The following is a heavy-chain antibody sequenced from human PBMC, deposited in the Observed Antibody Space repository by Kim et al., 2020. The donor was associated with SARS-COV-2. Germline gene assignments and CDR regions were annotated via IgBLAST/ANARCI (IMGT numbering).Heavy chain of an antibody. CDR3: ARDVGYCSGGSCPAGWFDP. J-gene: IGHJ5*02. CDR2: INAGNGNT. Sequence: ASVKVSCKASGYTFTSYAMHWVRQAPGQRLEWMGWINAGNGNTKYSQKFQGRVTITRDTSASTAYMELSSLRSEDTAVYYCARDVGYCSGGSCPAGWFDPWGQGTLVTVSS. CDR1: GYTFTSYA. D-gene: IGHD2-15*01. V-gene: IGHV1-3*01.